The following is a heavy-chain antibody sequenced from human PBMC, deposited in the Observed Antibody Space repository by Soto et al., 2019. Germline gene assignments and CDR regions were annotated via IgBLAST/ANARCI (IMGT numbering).Heavy chain of an antibody. V-gene: IGHV1-18*01. D-gene: IGHD3-10*01. CDR3: ARDLFAWGYGSSPLHGFDP. J-gene: IGHJ5*02. CDR1: GYTFTSYG. Sequence: QVQLVQSGAEVKKPGASVKVSCKASGYTFTSYGISWVRQAPGQGLEWMGWISAYNGNTNYAQKLQGRVTMTTDTSTGAAYMEPRRLRFDDTAVYYCARDLFAWGYGSSPLHGFDPWGQGTLVTVSS. CDR2: ISAYNGNT.